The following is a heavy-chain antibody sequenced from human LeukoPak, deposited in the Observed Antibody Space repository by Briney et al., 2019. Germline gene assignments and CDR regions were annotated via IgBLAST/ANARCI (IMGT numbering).Heavy chain of an antibody. D-gene: IGHD3-10*01. CDR1: GFTFSSYA. CDR2: IKQDGSEK. CDR3: ARDITATMVRVKGAFDI. J-gene: IGHJ3*02. Sequence: PGRSLRLSCAASGFTFSSYAMHWVRQAPGKGLEWVANIKQDGSEKYYVDSVKGRFTISRDNAKNSLYLQMNSLRAEDTAVYYCARDITATMVRVKGAFDIWGQGTMVTVSS. V-gene: IGHV3-7*01.